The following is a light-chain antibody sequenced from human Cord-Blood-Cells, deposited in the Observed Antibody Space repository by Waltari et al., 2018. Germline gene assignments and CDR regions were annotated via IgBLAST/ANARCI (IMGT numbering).Light chain of an antibody. CDR3: CSYAGSSTLV. V-gene: IGLV2-23*02. CDR1: TSDVGSNNL. J-gene: IGLJ2*01. CDR2: EVS. Sequence: QSALTQPASVPGSPGQPITISCTGTTSDVGSNNLVPWYQQHPGKAPKLMIYEVSKRPSGVSNRFSGSKSGNTASLTISGLQAEDEADYYCCSYAGSSTLVFGGGTKLTVL.